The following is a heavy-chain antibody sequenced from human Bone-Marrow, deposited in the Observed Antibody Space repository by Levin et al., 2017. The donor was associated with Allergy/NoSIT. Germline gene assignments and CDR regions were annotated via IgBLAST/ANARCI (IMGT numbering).Heavy chain of an antibody. CDR2: ISRTSDYI. CDR3: ARQKDGGPGY. Sequence: GESLKISCVASGFIFNTYSMIWVRQAPGKGLEWVSYISRTSDYIYYSDSVEGRFTISRDNDKNSLYLQMNSLTAEDTAVYYCARQKDGGPGYWGQGTPVTVSS. J-gene: IGHJ4*02. V-gene: IGHV3-21*01. CDR1: GFIFNTYS. D-gene: IGHD4-23*01.